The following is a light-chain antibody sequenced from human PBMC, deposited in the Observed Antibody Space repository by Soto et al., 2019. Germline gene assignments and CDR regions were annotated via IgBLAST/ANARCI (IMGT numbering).Light chain of an antibody. CDR3: QQRSNWTLT. J-gene: IGKJ4*01. CDR1: QSVRSY. Sequence: EIVLTQSPATLSLSPGERATLSCRASQSVRSYLAWYQQKPGQAPRLLIYDASNRETGIPARFSGSGAGTECTLTISSLEPEDVEVYYCQQRSNWTLTFGGGTKVDIK. V-gene: IGKV3-11*01. CDR2: DAS.